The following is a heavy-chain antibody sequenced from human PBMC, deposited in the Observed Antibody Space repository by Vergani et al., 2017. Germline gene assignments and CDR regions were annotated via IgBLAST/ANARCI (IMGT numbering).Heavy chain of an antibody. CDR2: INPNSGGT. CDR3: ASGEVVVVPAATSSPYYYYYMDV. J-gene: IGHJ6*03. CDR1: GYTFTGYY. D-gene: IGHD2-2*01. Sequence: QVQLVQSGAEVKKPGASVKVSCKASGYTFTGYYMHWVRQAPGQGLEWMGWINPNSGGTNYAQKFQGRFTMTRDTSISTAYMELSRLRSDDTAVYYCASGEVVVVPAATSSPYYYYYMDVWGKGTTVTVS. V-gene: IGHV1-2*02.